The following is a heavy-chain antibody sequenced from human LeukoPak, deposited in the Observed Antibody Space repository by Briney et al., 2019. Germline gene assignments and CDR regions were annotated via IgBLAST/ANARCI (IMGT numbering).Heavy chain of an antibody. CDR1: GGSIISGDYY. J-gene: IGHJ3*02. CDR3: ARAGVVPAAINRAFDI. D-gene: IGHD2-2*02. V-gene: IGHV4-30-4*08. CDR2: IYHNGDT. Sequence: SETLSLTCIVSGGSIISGDYYWSWIRQPPGKGLEWIGYIYHNGDTYYNPSLKSRVSISVGTSKNQFSLKLSSVTAADTAVYYCARAGVVPAAINRAFDIWGQGSVVTVSS.